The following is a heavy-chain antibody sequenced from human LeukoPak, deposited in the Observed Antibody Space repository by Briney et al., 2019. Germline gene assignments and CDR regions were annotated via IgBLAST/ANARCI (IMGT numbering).Heavy chain of an antibody. CDR2: IIPILGIA. CDR1: GGTFSSYA. V-gene: IGHV1-69*04. J-gene: IGHJ4*02. Sequence: GASVKVSCKASGGTFSSYAISWVRQAPGQGLEWMGRIIPILGIANYAQKFQGRVTITADKSTSTAYMELSSLRSEDTAVYYCAVGLIVATTSYFDYWGQGTLVTVSS. D-gene: IGHD5-12*01. CDR3: AVGLIVATTSYFDY.